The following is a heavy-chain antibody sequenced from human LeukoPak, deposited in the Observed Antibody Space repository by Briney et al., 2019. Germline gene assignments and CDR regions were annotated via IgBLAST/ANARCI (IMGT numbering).Heavy chain of an antibody. J-gene: IGHJ1*01. CDR3: AGRGMDDFDSSGYYYDQYFRH. V-gene: IGHV4-34*01. D-gene: IGHD3-22*01. CDR1: GGSFSGYY. CDR2: INHSGST. Sequence: SETLSLTCAVYGGSFSGYYWSWIRQPPGKGLEWIGEINHSGSTNYNPSLNSRVTISVDTSKNQFSLKLSSVTAADTAVYYCAGRGMDDFDSSGYYYDQYFRHWGQGTLVTVSS.